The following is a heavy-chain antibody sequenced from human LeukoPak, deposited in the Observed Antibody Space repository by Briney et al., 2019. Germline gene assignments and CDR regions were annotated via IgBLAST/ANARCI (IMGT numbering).Heavy chain of an antibody. D-gene: IGHD4-17*01. V-gene: IGHV4-34*01. CDR3: ARAPDYGDYGD. Sequence: SETLSLTCAVSGGTFSSYYWSWIRHPPRKGLDRVGEINHSGSTNYNPSLKSRFTISVDTSKNQFYLKLNSVTAADTAVYYCARAPDYGDYGDWGQGTLVTVSS. J-gene: IGHJ4*02. CDR2: INHSGST. CDR1: GGTFSSYY.